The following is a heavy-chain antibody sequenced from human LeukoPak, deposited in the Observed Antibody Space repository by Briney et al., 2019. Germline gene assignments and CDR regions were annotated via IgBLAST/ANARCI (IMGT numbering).Heavy chain of an antibody. Sequence: PGGSLRLSCAASGFTFSTSGMHWVRQAPGKGLEWVAFIRHDGSDKYYADSVKGRFTISRDNSKNTLYLQMNSLRAEDTAVYYCAKGDAASNYDFWSGFCYWGQGTLVTVSS. V-gene: IGHV3-30*02. D-gene: IGHD3-3*01. J-gene: IGHJ4*02. CDR3: AKGDAASNYDFWSGFCY. CDR2: IRHDGSDK. CDR1: GFTFSTSG.